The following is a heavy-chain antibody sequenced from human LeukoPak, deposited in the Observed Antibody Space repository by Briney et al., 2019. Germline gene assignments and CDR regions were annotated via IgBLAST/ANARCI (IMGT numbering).Heavy chain of an antibody. CDR3: AIGYNCNDGLDF. V-gene: IGHV1-2*02. CDR2: INPENGDT. CDR1: GYTFTFYY. D-gene: IGHD1-1*01. J-gene: IGHJ4*02. Sequence: ASVKVSCKASGYTFTFYYIHWVRQAPGQGLEWMGWINPENGDTKSAQRFQGRVTMTRDSSISTGYMTLSRLRSDETAVYYCAIGYNCNDGLDFWGQGALVTAPS.